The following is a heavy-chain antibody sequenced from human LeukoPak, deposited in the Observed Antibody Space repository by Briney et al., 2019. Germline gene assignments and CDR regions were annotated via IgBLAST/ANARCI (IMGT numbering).Heavy chain of an antibody. CDR2: INPNSGGT. Sequence: ASVKVSCKASGYTFTGYYMHWVRQAPGQGLEWMGWINPNSGGTSYAQKFQGRVTMTRDTSISTAYMELSRLRSDDTAVYYCATIAGRGYSYGIRGLNSYYYYYYMDVWGKGTTVTVSS. V-gene: IGHV1-2*02. CDR3: ATIAGRGYSYGIRGLNSYYYYYYMDV. J-gene: IGHJ6*03. CDR1: GYTFTGYY. D-gene: IGHD5-18*01.